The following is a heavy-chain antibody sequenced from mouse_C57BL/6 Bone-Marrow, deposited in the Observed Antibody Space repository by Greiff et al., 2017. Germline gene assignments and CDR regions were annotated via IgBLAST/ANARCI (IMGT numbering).Heavy chain of an antibody. D-gene: IGHD1-1*01. CDR1: CYPFTSYT. CDR2: INPSSGYT. V-gene: IGHV1-4*01. CDR3: AGRDYYGSSPFAY. J-gene: IGHJ3*01. Sequence: VQLQQSGAELARPGASVQMSCQASCYPFTSYTMHWVKQRPGQGLEWIGYINPSSGYTKYNQKFKDKATLTADKSSSTAYMQLSSLTSEDSAVYYCAGRDYYGSSPFAYWGQGDLVTVSA.